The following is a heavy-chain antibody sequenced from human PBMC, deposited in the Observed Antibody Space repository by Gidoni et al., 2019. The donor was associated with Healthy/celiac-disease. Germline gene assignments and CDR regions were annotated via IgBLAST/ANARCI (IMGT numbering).Heavy chain of an antibody. J-gene: IGHJ4*02. CDR1: GFTFSNAW. D-gene: IGHD3-3*01. CDR2: IKSKTDGGTT. V-gene: IGHV3-15*07. Sequence: EVQLVESGGGLVKPGGSLRLSCAASGFTFSNAWLNWVRQAPGKGLEWVGRIKSKTDGGTTDYAAPVKGRFTISRDESKNTLYLQMNSLKTEDTAVYYCTTDQYYDFWSGYYTVDYWGQGTLVTVSS. CDR3: TTDQYYDFWSGYYTVDY.